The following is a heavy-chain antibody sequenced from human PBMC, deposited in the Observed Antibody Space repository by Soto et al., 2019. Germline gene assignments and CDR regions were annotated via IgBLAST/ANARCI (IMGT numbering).Heavy chain of an antibody. J-gene: IGHJ5*02. V-gene: IGHV1-3*01. CDR1: GYTFTRYT. Sequence: AAVKFSCKAAGYTFTRYTMNWVRQAPGQRLEWMGWINPDNGNTKSSQKFQDRVIITRDTSASTAYMDLSSLRSEGKAVYYCARGISTAHLDPWGHGTLVTVSS. CDR3: ARGISTAHLDP. D-gene: IGHD3-10*01. CDR2: INPDNGNT.